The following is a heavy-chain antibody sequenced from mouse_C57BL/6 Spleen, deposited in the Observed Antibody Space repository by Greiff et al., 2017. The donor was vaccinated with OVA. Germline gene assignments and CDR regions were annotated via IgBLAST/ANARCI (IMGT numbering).Heavy chain of an antibody. CDR2: IYYSGTI. CDR1: GISITTGNYR. J-gene: IGHJ2*01. V-gene: IGHV3-5*01. Sequence: EVKLEESGPGLVKPSQTVFLTCTVTGISITTGNYRWSWIRQFPGNKLEWIGYIYYSGTITYNPSLTSRTTITRDTPKNQFFLEMNSLTAEDTATYYCAREGADGYYYFDYWGQGTTLTVSS. D-gene: IGHD2-3*01. CDR3: AREGADGYYYFDY.